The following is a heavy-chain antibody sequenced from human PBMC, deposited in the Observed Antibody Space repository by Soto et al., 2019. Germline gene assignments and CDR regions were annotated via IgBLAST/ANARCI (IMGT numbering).Heavy chain of an antibody. J-gene: IGHJ6*02. CDR1: GFTFSSYA. CDR2: ISGSGGST. CDR3: AKDRVGDFWSGYYTLGVNGMDV. Sequence: GGSLRLSCAASGFTFSSYAMSWVRQAPGKGLEWVSAISGSGGSTYYADSVKGRFTISRDNSKNTLYLQMNSLRAEDTAVYYCAKDRVGDFWSGYYTLGVNGMDVWGQGTTVTVSS. V-gene: IGHV3-23*01. D-gene: IGHD3-3*01.